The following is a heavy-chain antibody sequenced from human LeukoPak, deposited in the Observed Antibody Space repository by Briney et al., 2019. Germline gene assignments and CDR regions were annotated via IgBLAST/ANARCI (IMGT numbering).Heavy chain of an antibody. Sequence: SETLSLTCTVSGGSISSYYWSWIRQPAGKGLEWIGRLYTSGSTNYNPSLKSRVTMSVDTSKNQFSLKLSSVTAADTAVYYCARAPIMITFGGVIPDDAFDIWGQGTMVTVSS. CDR1: GGSISSYY. V-gene: IGHV4-4*07. D-gene: IGHD3-16*02. J-gene: IGHJ3*02. CDR3: ARAPIMITFGGVIPDDAFDI. CDR2: LYTSGST.